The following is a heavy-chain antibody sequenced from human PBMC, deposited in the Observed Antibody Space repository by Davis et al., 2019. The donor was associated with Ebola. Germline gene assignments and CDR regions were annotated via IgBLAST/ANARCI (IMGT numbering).Heavy chain of an antibody. CDR2: LDASGHTT. V-gene: IGHV3-23*01. D-gene: IGHD3-10*01. CDR1: GFTFSNYA. Sequence: PGGSLRLSCAASGFTFSNYAMTWVRQPPGQGLEWVSGLDASGHTTYYADSVKGRFTISRDNSQNTVYLLMNSLRAENTAIYYCARIEAYGSGNYYDYWGQGTLVTVSS. CDR3: ARIEAYGSGNYYDY. J-gene: IGHJ4*02.